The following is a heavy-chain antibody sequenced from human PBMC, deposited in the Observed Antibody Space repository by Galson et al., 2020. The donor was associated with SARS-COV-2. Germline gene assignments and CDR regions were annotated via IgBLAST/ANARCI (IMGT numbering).Heavy chain of an antibody. V-gene: IGHV4-39*01. CDR2: LSYSGNT. CDR3: ARLTPIDTRVDY. CDR1: DGSISSSSHY. D-gene: IGHD2-15*01. J-gene: IGHJ4*02. Sequence: SETLSLTCTVSDGSISSSSHYWGWIRQPPGKGLECVGTLSYSGNTYYNPSLKSRVTVSVDTSKTQFSLKLTSVTAADTPIYYCARLTPIDTRVDYWGQGTLLTVSS.